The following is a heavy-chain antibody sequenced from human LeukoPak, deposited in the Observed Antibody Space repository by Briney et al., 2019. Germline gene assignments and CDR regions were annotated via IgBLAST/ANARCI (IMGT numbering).Heavy chain of an antibody. J-gene: IGHJ4*02. CDR1: GFTFSSYV. D-gene: IGHD5-24*01. V-gene: IGHV3-74*01. Sequence: GGSLRLSCETAGFTFSSYVMHWVRRTPGKGLVWVSRISHDGIISYADSVKGRFTISRDNAKNTLILQMNSLRVEDAAVYYCARDWVYKIDYWGRGTLVTVSS. CDR3: ARDWVYKIDY. CDR2: ISHDGII.